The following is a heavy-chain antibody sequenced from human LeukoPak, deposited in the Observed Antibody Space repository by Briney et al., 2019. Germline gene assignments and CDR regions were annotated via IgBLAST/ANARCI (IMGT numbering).Heavy chain of an antibody. V-gene: IGHV3-11*04. CDR3: ASGDYYGSSGYYYLNGADY. CDR2: ISSSGSTI. Sequence: QPGGSLRLSCAASGFTFSDYYMSWIRQAPGKGLEWVSYISSSGSTIYYADSVKGRFTISRDNAKNSLYLQMNSLRAEDTAVYYCASGDYYGSSGYYYLNGADYWGQGTLVTVSS. CDR1: GFTFSDYY. J-gene: IGHJ4*02. D-gene: IGHD3-22*01.